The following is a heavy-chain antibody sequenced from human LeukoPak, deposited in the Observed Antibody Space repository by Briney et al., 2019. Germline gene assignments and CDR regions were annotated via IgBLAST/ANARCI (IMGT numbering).Heavy chain of an antibody. CDR1: GFTFSSYT. J-gene: IGHJ4*02. Sequence: GGSLRLSCAASGFTFSSYTMHWVRQAPGKGLEWVSSISSSSSYIYYAVSVKGRFTISRDNAKNSLYLQMNSLRAEDTAVYYCARGGYSGYDVLGFYFDYWGQGTLVTASS. V-gene: IGHV3-21*01. CDR2: ISSSSSYI. D-gene: IGHD5-12*01. CDR3: ARGGYSGYDVLGFYFDY.